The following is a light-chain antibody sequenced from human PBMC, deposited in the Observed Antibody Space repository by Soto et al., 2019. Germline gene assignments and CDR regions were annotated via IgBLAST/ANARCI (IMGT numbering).Light chain of an antibody. V-gene: IGKV3-15*01. CDR3: QPYNNWPRT. J-gene: IGKJ1*01. CDR1: QSVSSN. CDR2: GAS. Sequence: EIVMTQSPATLSVSPGERATLSCRASQSVSSNLAWYQQKPGQAPRLLIYGASTRATGLPATFSGSGSGTQLTLTISSLQSEDFAVYYCQPYNNWPRTFGQGTKVEIK.